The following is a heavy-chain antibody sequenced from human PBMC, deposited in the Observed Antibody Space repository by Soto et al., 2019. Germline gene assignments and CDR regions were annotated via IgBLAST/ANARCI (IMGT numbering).Heavy chain of an antibody. D-gene: IGHD3-22*01. CDR3: ARQSGSGYYAVAY. CDR2: IYYGGGP. V-gene: IGHV4-39*01. Sequence: SETLSLTCTVSGHTMSNTCYCGWIRKPPGQGLEWMGNIYYGGGPYYNPSLKSRVTVSVHTSKNQFSLKLSSVTAADTAVYYCARQSGSGYYAVAYWGQGTLVTVSS. J-gene: IGHJ4*02. CDR1: GHTMSNTCY.